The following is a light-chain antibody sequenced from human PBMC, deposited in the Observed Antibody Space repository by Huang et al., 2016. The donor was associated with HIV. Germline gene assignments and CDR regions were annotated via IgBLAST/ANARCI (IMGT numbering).Light chain of an antibody. CDR2: DAS. Sequence: DIQMTQSPSSLSASLGDKVTSTCQASLDINDFLNWYQQKPGQAPKLLIYDASDLETGVSSRFSGSRSETNFTFVVSSLQPEDVATYYCQQYDTLPWTFGQGTKVE. J-gene: IGKJ1*01. V-gene: IGKV1-33*01. CDR3: QQYDTLPWT. CDR1: LDINDF.